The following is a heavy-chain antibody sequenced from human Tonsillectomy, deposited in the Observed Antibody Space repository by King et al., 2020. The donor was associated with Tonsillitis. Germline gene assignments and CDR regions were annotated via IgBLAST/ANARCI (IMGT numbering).Heavy chain of an antibody. D-gene: IGHD3-10*01. Sequence: VQLVESGGGVVQPGRSLRLSCAASGFTFSSYGMHWVRQAPGKGLEWVAFISYDGGNQYYADSVKGRFTISRDNSKNTLYLQMNGLRAEDKAVYYCGGRMVREVSTSHDMDLWGQGTTVTVSS. J-gene: IGHJ6*01. CDR3: GGRMVREVSTSHDMDL. CDR1: GFTFSSYG. CDR2: ISYDGGNQ. V-gene: IGHV3-33*05.